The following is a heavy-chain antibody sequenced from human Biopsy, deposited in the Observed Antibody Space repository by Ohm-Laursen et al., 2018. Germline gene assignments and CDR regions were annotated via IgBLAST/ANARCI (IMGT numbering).Heavy chain of an antibody. CDR2: IYYSGST. D-gene: IGHD2/OR15-2a*01. V-gene: IGHV4-59*01. J-gene: IGHJ6*02. CDR3: ARATNSTGWPYYYFYGMDV. Sequence: SETLSLTWTVSGGSISSDYWSWIRQTPGKGLEWIGYIYYSGSTNYNPSLKSRVIISVDTSKNQFSLRLNSVTAADTAVYYCARATNSTGWPYYYFYGMDVWGQGTTVTVSS. CDR1: GGSISSDY.